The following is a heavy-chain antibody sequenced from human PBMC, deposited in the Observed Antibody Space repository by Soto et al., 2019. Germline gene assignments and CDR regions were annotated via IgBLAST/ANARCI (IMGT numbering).Heavy chain of an antibody. V-gene: IGHV1-8*02. CDR1: GYTFTGYY. CDR3: ARGTFYYYYGMDV. CDR2: INPNSGNT. Sequence: ASVKVSCRASGYTFTGYYMHWVRQAPGQGLEWMGWINPNSGNTGYAQKFQGRVTMTRSTSISTAYMELSSLRSEDTAVYYCARGTFYYYYGMDVWGQGTTVTVSS. J-gene: IGHJ6*02.